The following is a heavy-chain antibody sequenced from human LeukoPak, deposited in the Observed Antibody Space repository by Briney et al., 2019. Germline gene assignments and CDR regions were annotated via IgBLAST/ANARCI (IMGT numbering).Heavy chain of an antibody. CDR3: ARDMSSRSWHAFDY. J-gene: IGHJ4*02. CDR1: GFTFSDYS. D-gene: IGHD6-13*01. CDR2: IKSSNSNI. Sequence: GGSLRLSCAASGFTFSDYSMDWVRQAPGKGLEWVSYIKSSNSNIQYADSVKGRFTISRDNAENSLYLQMNNLRAEDTAVYYCARDMSSRSWHAFDYWGQGILVTVSS. V-gene: IGHV3-48*01.